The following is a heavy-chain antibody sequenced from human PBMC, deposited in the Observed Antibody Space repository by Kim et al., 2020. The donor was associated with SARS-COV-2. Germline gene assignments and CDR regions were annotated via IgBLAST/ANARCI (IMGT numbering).Heavy chain of an antibody. CDR1: GGSFSGYY. J-gene: IGHJ2*01. CDR3: ARKGYYYDSSGYYHGWYFVL. Sequence: SETLSLTCAVYGGSFSGYYWSWIRQPPGKGLEWIGEINHSGSTNYNPSLKSRVTISVDTSKNQFSLKLSSLTAADTAVYYCARKGYYYDSSGYYHGWYFVLWGRGTLVTVSS. V-gene: IGHV4-34*01. CDR2: INHSGST. D-gene: IGHD3-22*01.